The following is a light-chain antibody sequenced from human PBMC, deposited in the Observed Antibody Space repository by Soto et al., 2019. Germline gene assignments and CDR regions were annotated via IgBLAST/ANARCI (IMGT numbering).Light chain of an antibody. CDR2: SNN. J-gene: IGLJ2*01. CDR1: SSNIGAGYD. V-gene: IGLV1-40*01. Sequence: QSVLTQPPSVSGAPGQKVIISCTGSSSNIGAGYDVHWYQQLPGTAPKLLIYSNNNRPSGVPDRLSGSKSGTSAYQAITGFQLEYEADYYCQSYDSSLSAEVFGGGTKLTVL. CDR3: QSYDSSLSAEV.